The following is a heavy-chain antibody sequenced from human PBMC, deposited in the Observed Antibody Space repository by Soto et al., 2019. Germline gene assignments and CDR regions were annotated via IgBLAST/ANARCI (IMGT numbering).Heavy chain of an antibody. Sequence: SDSLALRGAEYGVSCRGFGCSCSRKPPEKGLEWIGDIYHSGSTNYNPSLKSRVTISVDTSKNQFSLKLSSVTAADTAVYYCARVLAGDYADYYYYYMDVWGKGTTVTVSS. CDR2: IYHSGST. V-gene: IGHV4-34*09. D-gene: IGHD4-17*01. CDR3: ARVLAGDYADYYYYYMDV. J-gene: IGHJ6*03. CDR1: GVSCRGFG.